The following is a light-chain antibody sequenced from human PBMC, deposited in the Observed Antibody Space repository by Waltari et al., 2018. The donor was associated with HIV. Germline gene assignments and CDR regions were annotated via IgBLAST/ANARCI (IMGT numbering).Light chain of an antibody. CDR1: QTITRY. J-gene: IGKJ3*01. Sequence: TEMTQSPSALSASVGDTVTNTCRASQTITRYLNWYQKKVGEAPRLLGYGASSLQSGVPARFRGSGSGSEYKLTISNLQSEDFASYFCQQSYGAPFTFGPGSTV. CDR2: GAS. V-gene: IGKV1-39*01. CDR3: QQSYGAPFT.